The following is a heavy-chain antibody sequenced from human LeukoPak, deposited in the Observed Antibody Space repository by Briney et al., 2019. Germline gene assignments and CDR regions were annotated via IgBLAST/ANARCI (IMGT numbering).Heavy chain of an antibody. V-gene: IGHV3-30*18. CDR1: GFTFSSYG. D-gene: IGHD5-18*01. Sequence: GGSLRLSCAASGFTFSSYGMHWVRQAPGKGLDWVAVISNDGSKKYYADSAKGRFTISRDNSKNTLSLQVSSLRTEDTAVYYCAKDRYSYAFEYSDSWGQGTLVTVPS. CDR2: ISNDGSKK. J-gene: IGHJ4*02. CDR3: AKDRYSYAFEYSDS.